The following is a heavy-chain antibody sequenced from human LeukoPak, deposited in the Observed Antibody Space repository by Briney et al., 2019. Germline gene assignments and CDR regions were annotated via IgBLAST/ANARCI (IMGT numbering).Heavy chain of an antibody. D-gene: IGHD3-10*01. V-gene: IGHV6-1*01. Sequence: SQTLSLTCAISGDSFSNNGAAWNWIRQSPSSGLEWLGRTYYRSRYYTDYAESVKSRITINPDTSKNQYSLQLKSVTPEDTAVYYCARDGPGDQGLDCWGQGTLVTVSS. CDR3: ARDGPGDQGLDC. CDR1: GDSFSNNGAA. J-gene: IGHJ4*02. CDR2: TYYRSRYYT.